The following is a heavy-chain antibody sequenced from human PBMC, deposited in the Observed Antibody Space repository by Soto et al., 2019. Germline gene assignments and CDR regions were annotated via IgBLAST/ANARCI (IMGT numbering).Heavy chain of an antibody. D-gene: IGHD6-19*01. CDR3: DNIAVAGGWIGD. J-gene: IGHJ4*02. CDR1: GFSLSTSGVG. CDR2: IYWDDDK. Sequence: QITLKESGPTLVKPTQTLTLTCTFSGFSLSTSGVGVGWIRHPPGKALEWLALIYWDDDKRYSPSLKSRLTITKDTSKNQVVLTVTNMDPVDTVTYCCDNIAVAGGWIGDWGQGTLVTVSS. V-gene: IGHV2-5*02.